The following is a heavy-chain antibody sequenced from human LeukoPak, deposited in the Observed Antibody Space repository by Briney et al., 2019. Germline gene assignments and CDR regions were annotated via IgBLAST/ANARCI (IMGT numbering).Heavy chain of an antibody. D-gene: IGHD1-1*01. Sequence: ASVKVSCKASGYSFTTYGFSWVRQAPGQGLEWMGWISAYNGNTNYAQRLRGRVTMTTDTSTSTVYMELRSLRSDDTAVYYCARDKNWKPDYWGQGTLVTVSS. V-gene: IGHV1-18*01. J-gene: IGHJ4*02. CDR2: ISAYNGNT. CDR1: GYSFTTYG. CDR3: ARDKNWKPDY.